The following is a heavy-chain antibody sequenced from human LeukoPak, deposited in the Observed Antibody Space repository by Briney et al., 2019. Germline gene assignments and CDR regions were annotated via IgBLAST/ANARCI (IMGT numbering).Heavy chain of an antibody. CDR1: GFTFSTYW. J-gene: IGHJ4*02. Sequence: GGSLRLSCVASGFTFSTYWMSWVRQAPGKGLEWVANIKQDGSAKDYVDSVKGRFTISRDNAKNSLYLQMNSLRAEDTAVYYCARGSIAAANFDFWGQGILVSVSS. CDR3: ARGSIAAANFDF. D-gene: IGHD2-2*01. V-gene: IGHV3-7*01. CDR2: IKQDGSAK.